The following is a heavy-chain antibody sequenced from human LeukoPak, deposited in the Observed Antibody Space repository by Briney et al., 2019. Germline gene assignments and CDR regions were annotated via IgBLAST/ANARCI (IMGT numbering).Heavy chain of an antibody. J-gene: IGHJ5*02. D-gene: IGHD3-3*01. CDR1: DYTFTKYG. CDR2: ISTYNGNT. V-gene: IGHV1-18*01. Sequence: SVKVSCKASDYTFTKYGLSWVRQTPGQGLERMGWISTYNGNTIYAQKFQVRVTMTTDTSTSTAYMELRSLRSDDTAVYYCARTPRYDFWSGYSNWFDPWGQGTLVTVSS. CDR3: ARTPRYDFWSGYSNWFDP.